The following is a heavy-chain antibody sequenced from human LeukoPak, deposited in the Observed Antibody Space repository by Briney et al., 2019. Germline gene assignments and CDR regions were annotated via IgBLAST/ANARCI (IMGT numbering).Heavy chain of an antibody. J-gene: IGHJ4*02. CDR1: GGTFSIYA. D-gene: IGHD3-22*01. CDR3: ARVDDKTY. V-gene: IGHV1-69*13. Sequence: GAAVKVSFTSSGGTFSIYAISWVRPAPGQGLEWMGGIIPIFGTANYAQKFQGRVTITADESTSTAYMELSSLRSEDTAVYYCARVDDKTYWGQGTLVTVSS. CDR2: IIPIFGTA.